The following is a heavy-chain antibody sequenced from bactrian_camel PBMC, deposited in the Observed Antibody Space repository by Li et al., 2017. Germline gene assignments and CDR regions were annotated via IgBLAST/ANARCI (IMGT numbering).Heavy chain of an antibody. CDR2: ISGGGNT. D-gene: IGHD1*01. Sequence: HVQLVESGGGLVQPGGSLRLSCAASGFTFGTHCMSWVRQAPGKGLEWVSSISGGGNTYYTNSVKGRFTIARDNTKNTLYLQMNSLKPDDTAMYYCAAVPGCYGMGPLRPLNDNWGQGTQVTVS. J-gene: IGHJ4*01. CDR3: AAVPGCYGMGPLRPLNDN. V-gene: IGHV3-2*01. CDR1: GFTFGTHC.